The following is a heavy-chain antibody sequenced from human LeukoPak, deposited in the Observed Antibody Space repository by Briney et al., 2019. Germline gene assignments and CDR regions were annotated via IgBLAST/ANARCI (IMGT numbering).Heavy chain of an antibody. CDR1: GFTFSSYG. V-gene: IGHV3-30*18. J-gene: IGHJ4*02. CDR3: AKVRFGELLRGNFDY. CDR2: ISYDGSNK. D-gene: IGHD3-10*01. Sequence: PGGSLRLSCAASGFTFSSYGMHWVRQAPGKGLEWVAVISYDGSNKYYADSVKGRFTISRDNSKNTLYLQMNSLRAEDTAVYYCAKVRFGELLRGNFDYWGQGTLVTVSS.